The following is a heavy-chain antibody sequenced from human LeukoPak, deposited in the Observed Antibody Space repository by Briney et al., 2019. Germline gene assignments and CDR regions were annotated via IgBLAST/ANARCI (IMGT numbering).Heavy chain of an antibody. CDR2: ISWNSGSI. CDR1: GFSFSTTW. J-gene: IGHJ3*02. D-gene: IGHD1-14*01. CDR3: AKVMYTRGAFDI. V-gene: IGHV3-9*01. Sequence: PGGSLRLSCAASGFSFSTTWIHWVRQAPGKGLEWVSGISWNSGSIGYADSVKGRFTISRDNAKNSLYLQMNSLRAEDTALYYCAKVMYTRGAFDIWGQGTMVTVSS.